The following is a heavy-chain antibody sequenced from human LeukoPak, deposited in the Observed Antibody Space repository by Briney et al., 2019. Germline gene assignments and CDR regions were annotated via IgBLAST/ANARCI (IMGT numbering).Heavy chain of an antibody. CDR3: APLYCSVGSCYSDAFDI. J-gene: IGHJ3*02. Sequence: GGSLRLSCAASGFTFSSYEMNWVRQAPGKGLEWLSYISSGGSTIYYADSVRGRFTISGDNARNSLYLQMDSLGAEDTAVYYCAPLYCSVGSCYSDAFDIWGQGTMVTVSS. V-gene: IGHV3-48*03. D-gene: IGHD2-15*01. CDR2: ISSGGSTI. CDR1: GFTFSSYE.